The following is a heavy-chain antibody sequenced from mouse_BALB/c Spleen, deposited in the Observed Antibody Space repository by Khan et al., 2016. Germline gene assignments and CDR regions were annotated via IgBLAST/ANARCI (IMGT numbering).Heavy chain of an antibody. D-gene: IGHD2-14*01. CDR3: TRGKVRRGYYAMDY. CDR1: GYTFTSYY. V-gene: IGHV1S81*02. CDR2: INPSNGGT. Sequence: QVQLQQSGAELVKPGASVKLSCKASGYTFTSYYMYWVKQRPGQGLEWIGEINPSNGGTNFNEKFKSKATLTVDKSSSTAYIQLSSLTSEDSGVYYCTRGKVRRGYYAMDYWGQGTSVTVSS. J-gene: IGHJ4*01.